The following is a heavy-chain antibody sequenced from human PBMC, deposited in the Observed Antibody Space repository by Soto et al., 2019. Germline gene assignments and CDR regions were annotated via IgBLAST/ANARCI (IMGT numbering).Heavy chain of an antibody. CDR3: AADWDTVVTPAY. V-gene: IGHV1-58*01. Sequence: QMQLVQSGPEVKKPGTSVKVSCKASGFTFTSSAVQWVRQARGQRLEWIGWIVVGSGNTNYAQKFQERVTITRDMSTSTAYMELSSLSSEDTAVYYCAADWDTVVTPAYWGQGTLVTVSS. D-gene: IGHD2-21*02. J-gene: IGHJ4*02. CDR1: GFTFTSSA. CDR2: IVVGSGNT.